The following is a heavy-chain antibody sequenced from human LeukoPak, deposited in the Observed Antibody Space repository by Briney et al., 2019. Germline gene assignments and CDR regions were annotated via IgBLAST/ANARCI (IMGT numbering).Heavy chain of an antibody. J-gene: IGHJ6*02. D-gene: IGHD3-3*01. CDR2: MNPNSGNT. Sequence: ASVKVSCKASGYTFTSYDINWVRQATGQGLEWMGWMNPNSGNTGYAQKFQGRVTMTRNTSISTAYMELSSLRSEDTAVYYCARGSPYYDFWSGYYGYYYYYGMVVWGQGTTVTVSS. CDR1: GYTFTSYD. CDR3: ARGSPYYDFWSGYYGYYYYYGMVV. V-gene: IGHV1-8*01.